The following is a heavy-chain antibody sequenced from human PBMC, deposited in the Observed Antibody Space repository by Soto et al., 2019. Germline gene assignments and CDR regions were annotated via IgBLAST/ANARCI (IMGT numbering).Heavy chain of an antibody. Sequence: QVQLVQSGAEVRKPGASVTVSCRSSGDSFNDYYIHWVRQAPGQGFEWMGWINPNGGVTKYAQKFQGWVSMTRDTYIRTVYMQLSRLRSDDTAVYYCARESVGATATLDYYYFYMDVWGTGTTVTVSS. V-gene: IGHV1-2*04. J-gene: IGHJ6*03. CDR2: INPNGGVT. D-gene: IGHD1-26*01. CDR3: ARESVGATATLDYYYFYMDV. CDR1: GDSFNDYY.